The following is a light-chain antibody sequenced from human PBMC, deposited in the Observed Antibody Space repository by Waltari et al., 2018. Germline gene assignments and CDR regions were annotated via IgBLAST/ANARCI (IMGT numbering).Light chain of an antibody. J-gene: IGKJ4*01. V-gene: IGKV1-33*01. CDR3: QQYDNVVRT. Sequence: DIVMTQSPDSLAVSVGERVTITCQASDEIRNFLNWYHQKPGEAPKVLIYDASNLEMGVPSRFGGSGFGTDFTLTISSLQPEDVGTYYCQQYDNVVRTFGGGTKVEIK. CDR1: DEIRNF. CDR2: DAS.